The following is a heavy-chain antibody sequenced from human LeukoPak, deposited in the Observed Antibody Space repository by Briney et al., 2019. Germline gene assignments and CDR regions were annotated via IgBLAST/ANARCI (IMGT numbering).Heavy chain of an antibody. Sequence: GGSLRLSCAASGFTFSSYAMSWVRQAPGKGLEWVSAISGSGGSTYYADSVKGRFTISRDNAKNSLYLQMNSLRAEDTAVYYCARALPGGSGSYSKRAFDYWGQGTLVTVSS. D-gene: IGHD1-26*01. V-gene: IGHV3-23*01. CDR1: GFTFSSYA. CDR2: ISGSGGST. J-gene: IGHJ4*02. CDR3: ARALPGGSGSYSKRAFDY.